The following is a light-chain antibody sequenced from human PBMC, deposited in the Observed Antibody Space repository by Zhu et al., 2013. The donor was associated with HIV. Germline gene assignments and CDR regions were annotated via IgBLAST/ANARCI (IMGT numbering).Light chain of an antibody. V-gene: IGLV1-51*01. Sequence: QSVLTQPPSVSAAPGQKVTISCSGSRSNIGKNFVSWYQHLPGTAPKLLIYDNNKRPSGIPDRFSGSKSGTSASLAISGLRSEDEADYYCSSYTTSTTLVFGGGTKLTVL. CDR2: DNN. J-gene: IGLJ2*01. CDR3: SSYTTSTTLV. CDR1: RSNIGKNF.